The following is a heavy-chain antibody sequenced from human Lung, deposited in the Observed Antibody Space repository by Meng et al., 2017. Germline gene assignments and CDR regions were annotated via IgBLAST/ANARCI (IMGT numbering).Heavy chain of an antibody. CDR3: ARGPTTMAHDFDY. D-gene: IGHD4-11*01. V-gene: IGHV4-34*01. CDR1: GGSFSDYY. J-gene: IGHJ4*02. Sequence: QTWAAGLLTPSRTLSLPSVVPGGSFSDYYWSWIRQPPGKGLEWIGEINHSGSTNYNPSLESRATISVDTSQNNLSLKLSSVTAADSAVYYCARGPTTMAHDFDYWGQGTLVTVSS. CDR2: INHSGST.